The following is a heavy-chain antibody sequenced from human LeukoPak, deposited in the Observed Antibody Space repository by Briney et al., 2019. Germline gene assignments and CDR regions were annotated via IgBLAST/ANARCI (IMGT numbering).Heavy chain of an antibody. CDR3: VKDSYYYDNSGYYYVKDH. J-gene: IGHJ4*02. Sequence: GGSLRLSCAASGFTFSSYAMNWVRQAPGKGLEWVSGFSGSGGTTYYADSVQGRFTISRDNSKNTLYVQMNSLRADDTAIYYCVKDSYYYDNSGYYYVKDHWGQGTLVTVSS. D-gene: IGHD3-22*01. CDR2: FSGSGGTT. CDR1: GFTFSSYA. V-gene: IGHV3-23*01.